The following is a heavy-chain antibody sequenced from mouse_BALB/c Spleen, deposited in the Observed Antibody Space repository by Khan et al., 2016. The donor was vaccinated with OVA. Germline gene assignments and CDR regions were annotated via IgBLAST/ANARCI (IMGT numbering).Heavy chain of an antibody. V-gene: IGHV5-6*01. J-gene: IGHJ4*01. CDR1: GFIFSSYG. D-gene: IGHD1-2*01. CDR2: ISSGGTYT. Sequence: VELVESGGDLVNPGGSLKLSCAASGFIFSSYGMSWVRQTPDKRLEWVATISSGGTYTYYPDSVKGRFTISRDNTKNTLSLQMSSLKSEDTAMYYCTRFSTTTTGDYYAMGYWGQGTSVTVSS. CDR3: TRFSTTTTGDYYAMGY.